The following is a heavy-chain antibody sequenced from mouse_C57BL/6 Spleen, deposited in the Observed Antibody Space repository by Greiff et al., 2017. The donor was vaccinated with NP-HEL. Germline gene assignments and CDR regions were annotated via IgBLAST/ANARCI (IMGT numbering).Heavy chain of an antibody. V-gene: IGHV1-39*01. J-gene: IGHJ1*03. D-gene: IGHD2-5*01. Sequence: EVQLQQSRPELVKPGASVKISCKASGYSFTDYNMNWVKQSNGKSLEWIGVINPNYGTTSYNQKFKGKATLTVDQSSSTAYMQLNSLTSEDSAVYYGARGTYSSWYFDVWGTGTTVTVSS. CDR1: GYSFTDYN. CDR3: ARGTYSSWYFDV. CDR2: INPNYGTT.